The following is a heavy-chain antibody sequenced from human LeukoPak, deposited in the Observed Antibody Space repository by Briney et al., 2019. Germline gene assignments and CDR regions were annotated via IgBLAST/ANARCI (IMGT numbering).Heavy chain of an antibody. D-gene: IGHD6-13*01. Sequence: SETLSLTCTVSGGSIRSYHWSWIRQPPGKGLEWIAYIYYSGSTNYNPSLKSRVTISVDTSKNQFSLKLSSVTAADTAVYYCARVYYSNSYDYWYFDLWGRGTLVTVSS. CDR1: GGSIRSYH. V-gene: IGHV4-59*01. CDR3: ARVYYSNSYDYWYFDL. J-gene: IGHJ2*01. CDR2: IYYSGST.